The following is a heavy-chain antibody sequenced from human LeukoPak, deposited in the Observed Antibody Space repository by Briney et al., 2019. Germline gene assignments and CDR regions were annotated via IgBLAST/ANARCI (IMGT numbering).Heavy chain of an antibody. V-gene: IGHV3-21*01. J-gene: IGHJ4*02. D-gene: IGHD5-24*01. CDR2: ISSSSSYI. CDR1: GFTFSSYN. Sequence: GGSLRLSCAASGFTFSSYNMNWVRQAPGKGLEWVSSISSSSSYIYYADSVRGRFTISRDNAKNSLYLQMNSLRAEDTAVYYCVRGRDGSQSPIDDWGQGTLVTVSS. CDR3: VRGRDGSQSPIDD.